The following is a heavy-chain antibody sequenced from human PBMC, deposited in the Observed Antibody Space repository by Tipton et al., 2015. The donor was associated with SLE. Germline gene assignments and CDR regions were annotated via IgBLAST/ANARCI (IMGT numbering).Heavy chain of an antibody. CDR1: GFTFSSYA. Sequence: SLRLSCAASGFTFSSYAMSWVRQAPGKGLEWVSSISSSSSYIYYADSVKGRFTISRDNAKNSLYLQMNSLRAEDTAVYYCARDRGYSYGQFDYWGQGTLVTVSS. CDR3: ARDRGYSYGQFDY. CDR2: ISSSSSYI. V-gene: IGHV3-21*01. D-gene: IGHD5-18*01. J-gene: IGHJ4*02.